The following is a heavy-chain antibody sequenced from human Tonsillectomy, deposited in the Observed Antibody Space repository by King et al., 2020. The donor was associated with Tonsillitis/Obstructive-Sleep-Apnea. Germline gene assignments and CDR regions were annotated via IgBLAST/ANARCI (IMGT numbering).Heavy chain of an antibody. CDR3: ARDRLRITMVQGVPGDY. V-gene: IGHV3-30*01. CDR2: ISYDGSNK. J-gene: IGHJ4*02. D-gene: IGHD3-10*01. CDR1: GFTFRSYA. Sequence: VQLVESGGGVVQPGRSLRLSCAASGFTFRSYAMHWVRQAPGKGLEWVAVISYDGSNKYYADSVKGRFTISRDNSKNTLYLQMNSLRAEDTAVYYCARDRLRITMVQGVPGDYWGQGTLVTVSS.